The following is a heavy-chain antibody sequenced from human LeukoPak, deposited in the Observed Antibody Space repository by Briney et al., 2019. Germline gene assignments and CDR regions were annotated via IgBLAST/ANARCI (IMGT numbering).Heavy chain of an antibody. V-gene: IGHV4-39*01. CDR2: IYYSGST. D-gene: IGHD3-9*01. J-gene: IGHJ5*02. Sequence: SETLSLTCTVSGGSISSSSYYWGWIRQPPGKGLEWIGSIYYSGSTYYNPSLKSRVTISVDTSKNQFSLKLSSVTAADTAVYYCARRTDGYYDILTGLKTNWFDPWGQGTLVTVSS. CDR1: GGSISSSSYY. CDR3: ARRTDGYYDILTGLKTNWFDP.